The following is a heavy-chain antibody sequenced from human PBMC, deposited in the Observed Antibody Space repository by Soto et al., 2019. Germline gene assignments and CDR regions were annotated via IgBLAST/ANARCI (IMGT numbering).Heavy chain of an antibody. J-gene: IGHJ5*02. Sequence: GGSLRLSCAASGFTFSSYGMHWVRQAPGKGLEWVAVISYDGSNKYYADSVKGRFTISRDNSKNTLYLQMNSLRAEDTAVYYCAKVPAGGSSRSWFDPWGQGTLVTVSS. CDR2: ISYDGSNK. CDR1: GFTFSSYG. D-gene: IGHD6-13*01. CDR3: AKVPAGGSSRSWFDP. V-gene: IGHV3-30*18.